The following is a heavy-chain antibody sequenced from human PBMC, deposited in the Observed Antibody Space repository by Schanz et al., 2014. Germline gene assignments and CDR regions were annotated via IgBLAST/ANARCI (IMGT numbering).Heavy chain of an antibody. Sequence: EVQLVESGGGLVQPGRSLRLSCAASGFTFDDYAMHWVRQAPGKGLEWVSGISWNSGSIGYEDSVKGRFTISRDNAKNHLYLQMTRLRAEDTALYFCVKDIYDFWSGNFDYWGQGTLVTVSS. CDR2: ISWNSGSI. CDR3: VKDIYDFWSGNFDY. V-gene: IGHV3-9*01. J-gene: IGHJ4*02. D-gene: IGHD3-3*01. CDR1: GFTFDDYA.